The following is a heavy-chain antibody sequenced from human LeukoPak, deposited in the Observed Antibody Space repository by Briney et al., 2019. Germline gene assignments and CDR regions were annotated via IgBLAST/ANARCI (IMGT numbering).Heavy chain of an antibody. CDR2: INERGTDS. Sequence: GGSLRLSCTASGFTFSGHWIHWVRQPPGMGLVWVSRINERGTDSMYAESVKGRFTISRDNAKNSLYLQMNSLRAEDTAVYYCAKTGRGDYWGQGTLVTVSS. V-gene: IGHV3-74*03. CDR1: GFTFSGHW. CDR3: AKTGRGDY. J-gene: IGHJ4*02. D-gene: IGHD3-10*01.